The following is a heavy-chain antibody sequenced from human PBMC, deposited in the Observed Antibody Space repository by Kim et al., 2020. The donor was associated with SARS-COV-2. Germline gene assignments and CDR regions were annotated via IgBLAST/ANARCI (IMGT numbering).Heavy chain of an antibody. Sequence: SETLSLTCAVSGGSISSSNWWSWVRQPPGKGLEWIGEIYHSGSTNYNPSLKSRVTISVDKSKNQFSLKLSSVTAADTAVYYCARRSPMRVRGVQDYWGQGTLVTVSS. V-gene: IGHV4-4*02. CDR3: ARRSPMRVRGVQDY. CDR1: GGSISSSNW. D-gene: IGHD3-10*01. CDR2: IYHSGST. J-gene: IGHJ4*02.